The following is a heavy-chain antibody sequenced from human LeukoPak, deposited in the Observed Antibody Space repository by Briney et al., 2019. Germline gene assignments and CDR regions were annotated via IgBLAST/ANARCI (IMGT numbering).Heavy chain of an antibody. V-gene: IGHV3-23*01. CDR1: GFSFNSYA. CDR2: ISGTDGVT. J-gene: IGHJ4*02. CDR3: AKLSVRWLQFLGSMILDY. Sequence: GGSLRLSCVASGFSFNSYAMSRVRQAPGKGLEWVSGISGTDGVTNYADSVKGRFTISRDNSKNTLYLQMNSLRAEDTAVYYCAKLSVRWLQFLGSMILDYWGQGTLVTVSS. D-gene: IGHD5-24*01.